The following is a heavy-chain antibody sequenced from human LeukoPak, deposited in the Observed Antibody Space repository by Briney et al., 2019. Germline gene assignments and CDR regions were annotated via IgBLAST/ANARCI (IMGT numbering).Heavy chain of an antibody. Sequence: ASVKVSCKASGYTFTGYYMHWVRQAPGQGLEWMGRINPNSGGTNYAQKFQGRVIMTRDTSISTAYMELSRLRSDDTAVYYCASGCTNGVCWGIDPWGQGTLVTVSS. D-gene: IGHD2-8*01. V-gene: IGHV1-2*06. J-gene: IGHJ5*02. CDR1: GYTFTGYY. CDR2: INPNSGGT. CDR3: ASGCTNGVCWGIDP.